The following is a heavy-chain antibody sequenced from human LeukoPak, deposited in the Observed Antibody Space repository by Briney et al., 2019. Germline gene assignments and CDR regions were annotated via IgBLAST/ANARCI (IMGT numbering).Heavy chain of an antibody. Sequence: RGSLRLSCVASGFTFSSYSMNWVRQAPGKWLEWVSSISSSSSYIYYADSVKGRFTISRDNAKNSLYLQMNSLRAEDTAVYYCARDDSSGTCDYWGQGTLVTVSS. CDR1: GFTFSSYS. V-gene: IGHV3-21*01. CDR3: ARDDSSGTCDY. D-gene: IGHD6-19*01. CDR2: ISSSSSYI. J-gene: IGHJ4*02.